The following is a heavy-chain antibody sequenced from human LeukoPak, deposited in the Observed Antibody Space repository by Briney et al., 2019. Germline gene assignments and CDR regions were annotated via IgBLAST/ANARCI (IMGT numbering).Heavy chain of an antibody. CDR2: INHSGST. V-gene: IGHV4-34*01. D-gene: IGHD3-3*01. CDR1: GGSFSGYY. J-gene: IGHJ4*02. Sequence: SETLSLTCAVYGGSFSGYYWSWIRQPPGKGLEWIGEINHSGSTNYNPSLKSRVTISVDTSKNQFSLKLSSVTAADTAVYYCARGLQYYDFWSGYPRYFDYWGQGTLVTVSS. CDR3: ARGLQYYDFWSGYPRYFDY.